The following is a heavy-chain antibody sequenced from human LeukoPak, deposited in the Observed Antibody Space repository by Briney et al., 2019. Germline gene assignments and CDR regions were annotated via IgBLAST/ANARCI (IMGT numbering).Heavy chain of an antibody. J-gene: IGHJ4*02. D-gene: IGHD6-13*01. CDR2: INPSGGTA. Sequence: ASVKVPCKASGYTFTLYYMHWVRQAPGQGLEWMGIINPSGGTANYAQKFQGRVTVTRGTSTSTVYMELSSLRSEDTAVYYCARDLFSSSWYGPYYFDYWGQGTLVTVSS. CDR1: GYTFTLYY. CDR3: ARDLFSSSWYGPYYFDY. V-gene: IGHV1-46*01.